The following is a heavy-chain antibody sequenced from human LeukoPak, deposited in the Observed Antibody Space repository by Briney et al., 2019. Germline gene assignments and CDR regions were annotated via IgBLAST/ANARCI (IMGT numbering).Heavy chain of an antibody. V-gene: IGHV3-21*06. D-gene: IGHD4-17*01. CDR2: ISSSSSYI. Sequence: GGSLRLSCAASGFTFSSYSMNWVRQAPGKGLEWFSSISSSSSYIYYADSVKGRFTISRDNAKNTVYLQMNSLRDEDTAVYYCVRDQTVFTILDYWGQGTLVTVSS. J-gene: IGHJ4*02. CDR3: VRDQTVFTILDY. CDR1: GFTFSSYS.